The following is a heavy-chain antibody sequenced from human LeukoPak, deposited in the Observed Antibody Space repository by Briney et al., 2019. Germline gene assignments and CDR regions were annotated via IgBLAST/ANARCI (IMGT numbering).Heavy chain of an antibody. CDR2: IYPGDSDT. CDR3: ARLHGSYSPDAFDI. V-gene: IGHV5-51*01. J-gene: IGHJ3*02. Sequence: GESLKISCKGSGYSFSSYWFGWVRQMPGKGLEWMRIIYPGDSDTRYSPSFQGQVTISADKSISTAYLQWSSLKASDTAMYYCARLHGSYSPDAFDIWGQGTMVTDSS. D-gene: IGHD1-26*01. CDR1: GYSFSSYW.